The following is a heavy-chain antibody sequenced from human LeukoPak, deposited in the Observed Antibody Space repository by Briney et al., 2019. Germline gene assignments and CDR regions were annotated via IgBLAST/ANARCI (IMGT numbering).Heavy chain of an antibody. CDR3: AKDTRIAARRTGDHFDY. V-gene: IGHV3-23*01. CDR2: ISGSGGST. D-gene: IGHD6-6*01. J-gene: IGHJ4*02. CDR1: GFTFSSYA. Sequence: GGSLRLSCAASGFTFSSYAMSWVRQAPGKGLEWVSAISGSGGSTYYADSVKGRFTISRDNSKNTLYLQMNSLRAEDTAVYYCAKDTRIAARRTGDHFDYWGQGTLVTVSS.